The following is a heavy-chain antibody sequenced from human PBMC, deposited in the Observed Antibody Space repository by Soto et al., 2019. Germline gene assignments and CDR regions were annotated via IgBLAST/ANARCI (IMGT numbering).Heavy chain of an antibody. CDR1: GYTFTSYG. D-gene: IGHD6-19*01. Sequence: GASVKVSCKASGYTFTSYGISWVRQAPGQGLEWMGWISAYNGNTNYAQKLQGRVTMTTDTSTSTAYMELRSLRSDDTAVYYCARDPPGYSSGWYVDYWGQGTLVTVSS. CDR3: ARDPPGYSSGWYVDY. J-gene: IGHJ4*02. CDR2: ISAYNGNT. V-gene: IGHV1-18*04.